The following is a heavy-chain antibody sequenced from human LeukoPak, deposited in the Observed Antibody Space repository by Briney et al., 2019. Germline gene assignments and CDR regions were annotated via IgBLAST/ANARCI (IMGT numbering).Heavy chain of an antibody. D-gene: IGHD4-17*01. Sequence: AASVKVSCKASGYTFTSYGITWVRRAPGQGLEWMGWISAYNGNTNYAQKLQGRVTMTTDTSTSTAYMELRSLRSDDTAVYYCARAGMTTVTTRYFHHWGQGTLVTVSS. CDR1: GYTFTSYG. J-gene: IGHJ1*01. CDR2: ISAYNGNT. CDR3: ARAGMTTVTTRYFHH. V-gene: IGHV1-18*01.